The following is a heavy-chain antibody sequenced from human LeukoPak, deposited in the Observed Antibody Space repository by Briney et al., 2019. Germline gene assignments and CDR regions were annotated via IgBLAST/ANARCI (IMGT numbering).Heavy chain of an antibody. Sequence: ASVKVSCKSSGYTYSSYGFTWVRQAPAQGLAWMGWISANNVNTNYAQILQGRVTMSTDTSTSKAYMELRSLRSDDTAMYYCARDRGCSSTSCYIGGDWGQGTLVTVSS. CDR2: ISANNVNT. CDR3: ARDRGCSSTSCYIGGD. V-gene: IGHV1-18*01. D-gene: IGHD2-2*02. CDR1: GYTYSSYG. J-gene: IGHJ4*02.